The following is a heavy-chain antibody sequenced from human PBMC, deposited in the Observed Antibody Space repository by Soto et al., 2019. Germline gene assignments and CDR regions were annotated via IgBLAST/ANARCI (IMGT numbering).Heavy chain of an antibody. V-gene: IGHV3-21*01. CDR2: ISSSSSYI. CDR1: GFTFSSYS. J-gene: IGHJ5*02. CDR3: ARDGGSWFDP. D-gene: IGHD3-16*01. Sequence: PGGSLRLSCAASGFTFSSYSMNWVRQAPGKGLEWVSSISSSSSYIYYADSVKGRFTISRDNVKNSLYLQMNSLRAEDTAVYYCARDGGSWFDPWGQGTLVTVSS.